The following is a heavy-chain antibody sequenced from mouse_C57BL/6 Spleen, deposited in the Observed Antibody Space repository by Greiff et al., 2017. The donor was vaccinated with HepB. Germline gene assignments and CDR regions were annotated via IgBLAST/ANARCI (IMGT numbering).Heavy chain of an antibody. Sequence: EVKLVESGGGLVKPGGSLKLSCAASGFTFSDYGMHWVRQAPEKGLEWVAYISSGSSTIYYADTVKGRFTISRDNAKNTLFLQMTSLRSEDTAMYYCARWVDGYVYYAMDYWGQGTSVPVSS. V-gene: IGHV5-17*01. J-gene: IGHJ4*01. CDR1: GFTFSDYG. CDR3: ARWVDGYVYYAMDY. D-gene: IGHD2-2*01. CDR2: ISSGSSTI.